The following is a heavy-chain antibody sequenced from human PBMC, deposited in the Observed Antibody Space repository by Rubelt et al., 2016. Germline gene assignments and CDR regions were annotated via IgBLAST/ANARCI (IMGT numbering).Heavy chain of an antibody. CDR3: AREITGNLYYFDY. D-gene: IGHD3-16*01. Sequence: QLQLQESGPGLVKPSETLSLTCTVSGGSISSSSYYWGWIRQPPGKGLEWIGRIYTSGSTNYNPSLRGPLHMSVDTSKNQFSLKLSSVTAADTAVYYWAREITGNLYYFDYWGQGTLVTVSS. J-gene: IGHJ4*02. CDR1: GGSISSSSYY. CDR2: IYTSGST. V-gene: IGHV4-39*07.